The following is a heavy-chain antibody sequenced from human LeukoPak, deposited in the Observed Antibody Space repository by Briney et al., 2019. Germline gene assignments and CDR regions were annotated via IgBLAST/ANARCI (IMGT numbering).Heavy chain of an antibody. CDR1: GYTFTSYG. V-gene: IGHV1-18*01. D-gene: IGHD5-18*01. CDR2: ISAYNGNT. CDR3: ARERYSYREHPKLFDY. Sequence: ASVKVSCKASGYTFTSYGISWVRQAPGQGLEWMGWISAYNGNTNYAQKLQGRVTMTTDTSTSTAYMELRSLRSEDKAVYYCARERYSYREHPKLFDYWGQGTLVTVSS. J-gene: IGHJ4*02.